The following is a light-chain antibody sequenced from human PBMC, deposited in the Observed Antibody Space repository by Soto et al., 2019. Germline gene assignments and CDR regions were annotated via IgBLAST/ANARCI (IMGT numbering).Light chain of an antibody. V-gene: IGKV3D-15*01. J-gene: IGKJ1*01. CDR2: GAS. CDR1: QSVNIH. CDR3: QEAANWRWT. Sequence: ETLMTKTRSNVSLAEGARATLSCRASQSVNIHLAWYQQKPGQAPRLLIYGASARATGIPAKFSGSGSGTEFTLTFSILQSEDFAVYYCQEAANWRWTFCQG.